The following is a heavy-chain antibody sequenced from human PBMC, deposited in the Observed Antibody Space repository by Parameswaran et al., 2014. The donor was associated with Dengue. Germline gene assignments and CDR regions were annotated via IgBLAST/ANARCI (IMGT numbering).Heavy chain of an antibody. V-gene: IGHV1-18*01. CDR3: ARESGYDYNAFDI. J-gene: IGHJ3*02. D-gene: IGHD5-12*01. Sequence: SWVRQAPGQGLEWMGWISPYNGNTNYAQKLQGRVTMTTDTSTSTAYMELRSLRSDDTAVYYCARESGYDYNAFDIWGQGTMVTVSS. CDR2: ISPYNGNT.